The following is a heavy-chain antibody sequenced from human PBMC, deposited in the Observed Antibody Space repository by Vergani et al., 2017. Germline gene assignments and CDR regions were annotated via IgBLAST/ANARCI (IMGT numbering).Heavy chain of an antibody. V-gene: IGHV3-43*01. CDR3: AKEGIAVAVSFRVHYYYYMDV. J-gene: IGHJ6*03. CDR2: ISWDGGST. D-gene: IGHD6-19*01. CDR1: GFTFDDYT. Sequence: EVQLVESGGVVVQPGGSLRLSCAASGFTFDDYTMHWVRQAPGKGLEWVSLISWDGGSTYYADSVKGRFTISRDNSKNSLYLQMNSLRTEDTALYYWAKEGIAVAVSFRVHYYYYMDVWGKGTTVTVSS.